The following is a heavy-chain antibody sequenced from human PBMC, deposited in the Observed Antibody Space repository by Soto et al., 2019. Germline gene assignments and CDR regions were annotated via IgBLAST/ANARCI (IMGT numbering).Heavy chain of an antibody. V-gene: IGHV1-46*01. CDR3: ARDRHYYDSRINWFDP. J-gene: IGHJ5*02. Sequence: QVPLVQSGAEVKKPGASVKVSCKASGYTFTSYYMHWVRQAPGQGLEWMGIINPSGGSTSYAQKFQGRVTMTRDTSTSTVYMELSSLRSEDTAVYYCARDRHYYDSRINWFDPWGQGTLVTVSS. CDR2: INPSGGST. D-gene: IGHD3-22*01. CDR1: GYTFTSYY.